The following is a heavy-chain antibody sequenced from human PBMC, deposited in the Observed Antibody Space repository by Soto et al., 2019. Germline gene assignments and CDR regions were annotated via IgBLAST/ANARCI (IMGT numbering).Heavy chain of an antibody. CDR2: IYFSGST. D-gene: IGHD1-1*01. V-gene: IGHV4-31*03. CDR1: GGSIRSSSHY. J-gene: IGHJ2*01. Sequence: QVQLQESGPGLVEPSQTLSLTCTVSGGSIRSSSHYWSWLRHPPGTGLEWIGFIYFSGSTFYNPSLKSRVTISLDPSRNQFSVNLTAVTAANPAMSFCAREIRNQSGDSRFWYFDLWGRGTQVAVSS. CDR3: AREIRNQSGDSRFWYFDL.